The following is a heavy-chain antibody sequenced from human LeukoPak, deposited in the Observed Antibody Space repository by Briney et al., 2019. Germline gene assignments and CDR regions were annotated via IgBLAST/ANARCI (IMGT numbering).Heavy chain of an antibody. CDR1: GGSISSYY. CDR3: TRGGLVSFDP. V-gene: IGHV4-59*01. J-gene: IGHJ5*02. Sequence: SETLSLTCTVSGGSISSYYWSWIRQPPGKGLEWIGYIYYSGSTNYNPSLKSRVTISVDTSKNQFSLKLSSVAAADTAVYYCTRGGLVSFDPWGQGTLVTVSS. D-gene: IGHD5-12*01. CDR2: IYYSGST.